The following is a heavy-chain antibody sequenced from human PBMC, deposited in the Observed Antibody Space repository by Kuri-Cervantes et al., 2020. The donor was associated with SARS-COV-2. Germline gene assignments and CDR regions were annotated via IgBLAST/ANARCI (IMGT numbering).Heavy chain of an antibody. V-gene: IGHV3-30-3*01. Sequence: GESLKISCAASGFTFSSYAMHWVRQAPGKGLEWVAVISYDGSNKYYADSVKGRFTISRDNPKNTLYLQMNSLRAEDTAVYYCARSYYDYIWGSYRPEALDYWGQGTLVTVSS. J-gene: IGHJ4*02. D-gene: IGHD3-16*02. CDR2: ISYDGSNK. CDR1: GFTFSSYA. CDR3: ARSYYDYIWGSYRPEALDY.